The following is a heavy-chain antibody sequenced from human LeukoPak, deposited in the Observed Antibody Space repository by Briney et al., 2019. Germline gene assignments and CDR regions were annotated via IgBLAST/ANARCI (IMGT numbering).Heavy chain of an antibody. J-gene: IGHJ4*02. CDR1: GFTFSSYA. Sequence: PGGSLRLSCAASGFTFSSYAMHWVRQAPGKGLEYVSAISSNGGSTYYANSVKGRFTISRDNSKNTLYLQMGSLRAEDMAVYYCARAVLETGTIYFDYWGQGTLVTVSS. CDR3: ARAVLETGTIYFDY. V-gene: IGHV3-64*01. D-gene: IGHD1-1*01. CDR2: ISSNGGST.